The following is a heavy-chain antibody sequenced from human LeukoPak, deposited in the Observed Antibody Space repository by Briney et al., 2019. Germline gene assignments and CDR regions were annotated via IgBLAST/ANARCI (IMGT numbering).Heavy chain of an antibody. CDR3: ARVYGDPSYYFDY. D-gene: IGHD4-17*01. Sequence: GGSLRLSCAASGFTFSTYGMHWVRQAPGKGLDWVAVIWYDGSNKYYADSVKGRFTISRDTSKNTLFLQMNSLRAEDTAVYYCARVYGDPSYYFDYWGQGTLVTVSS. CDR1: GFTFSTYG. J-gene: IGHJ4*02. CDR2: IWYDGSNK. V-gene: IGHV3-33*01.